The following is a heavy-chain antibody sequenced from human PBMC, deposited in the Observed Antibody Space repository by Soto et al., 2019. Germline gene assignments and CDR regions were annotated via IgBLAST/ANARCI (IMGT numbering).Heavy chain of an antibody. CDR2: ISAYSGNT. V-gene: IGHV1-18*01. D-gene: IGHD2-15*01. CDR1: GYTFTTFG. CDR3: ARAFCSGGSCYLDY. J-gene: IGHJ4*02. Sequence: QVQLVQSGGEVKKPGAAVKVSCKSSGYTFTTFGIGWVRQAPGQGLEWMGWISAYSGNTEYPEKLQGKVTMTIDTSTSTTYSELPSLRSDDTAVYYCARAFCSGGSCYLDYWGQGALVTVSS.